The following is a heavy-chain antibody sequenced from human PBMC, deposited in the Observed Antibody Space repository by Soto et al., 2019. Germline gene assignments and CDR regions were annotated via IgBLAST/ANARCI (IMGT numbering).Heavy chain of an antibody. CDR3: ARSRIEHSHLSFLFDS. J-gene: IGHJ4*02. CDR1: GYIFSQYG. CDR2: VSVDNGDT. Sequence: QVQLVQSGGEVKKPGASVKVSCKASGYIFSQYGITWVRQAPGQGLEWMAWVSVDNGDTNYAQNLQGRATMTTDTATSTAYMELSTLKSDDTALYYCARSRIEHSHLSFLFDSWGQGTGVTVSS. D-gene: IGHD2-21*01. V-gene: IGHV1-18*01.